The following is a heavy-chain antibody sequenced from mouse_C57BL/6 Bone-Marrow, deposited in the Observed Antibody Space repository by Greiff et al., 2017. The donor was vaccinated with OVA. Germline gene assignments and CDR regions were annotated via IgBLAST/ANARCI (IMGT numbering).Heavy chain of an antibody. V-gene: IGHV1-81*01. D-gene: IGHD6-1*01. CDR3: AKERLALFDY. J-gene: IGHJ2*01. CDR1: GYTFTSYG. Sequence: VKVVESGAELARPGASVKLSCKASGYTFTSYGISWVKQRTGQGLEWIGEIYPRSGNTYYNEKFKGKATLTADKSSSTAYMELRSLTSEDSAVYFCAKERLALFDYWGQGTTLTVSS. CDR2: IYPRSGNT.